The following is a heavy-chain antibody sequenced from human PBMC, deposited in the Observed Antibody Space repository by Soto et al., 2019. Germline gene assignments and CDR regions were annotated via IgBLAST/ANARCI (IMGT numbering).Heavy chain of an antibody. CDR3: ARATAVTAIYYYYYYGMDV. CDR2: IIPIFGTA. CDR1: GGTFSSYA. J-gene: IGHJ6*02. V-gene: IGHV1-69*13. Sequence: SVKVSCKASGGTFSSYAISWVRQAPGQGLEWMGGIIPIFGTANYAQKFQGRVTITADESTSTAYMELSSLRSEDTAVYYCARATAVTAIYYYYYYGMDVWGQGTTVTVSS. D-gene: IGHD4-4*01.